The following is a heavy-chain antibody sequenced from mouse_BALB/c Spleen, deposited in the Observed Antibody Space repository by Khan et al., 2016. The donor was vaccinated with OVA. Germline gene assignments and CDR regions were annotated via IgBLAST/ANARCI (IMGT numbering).Heavy chain of an antibody. CDR3: GRKWTAWFAY. Sequence: VQLQQSGAELARPGASVKLSCKASGYTFTDYNINWVKQRPGQGLEWIGEIYPGSNNTYYNEKFKGKATLTADKSSSTAYMQLSSLTSEDSAVYFGGRKWTAWFAYWGQGTLVTVSA. J-gene: IGHJ3*01. CDR2: IYPGSNNT. CDR1: GYTFTDYN. V-gene: IGHV1-77*01.